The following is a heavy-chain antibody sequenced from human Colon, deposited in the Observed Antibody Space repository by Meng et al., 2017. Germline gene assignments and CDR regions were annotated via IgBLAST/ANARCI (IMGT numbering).Heavy chain of an antibody. CDR3: ARGSGTLRHFDY. CDR2: VSHTGST. Sequence: QVQLPEWGPGLVKPAQTLSLTCTGSGGSISNGFFFWSWIRQHPLKGLEWIGSVSHTGSTSYNPSIQSLVTISRDTPKNQFSLNLTSVTAADTAVHFCARGSGTLRHFDYWGQGTLVTVSS. V-gene: IGHV4-31*01. CDR1: GGSISNGFFF. J-gene: IGHJ4*02. D-gene: IGHD1-26*01.